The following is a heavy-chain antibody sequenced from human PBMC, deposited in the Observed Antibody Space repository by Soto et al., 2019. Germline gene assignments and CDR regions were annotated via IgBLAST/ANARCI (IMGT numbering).Heavy chain of an antibody. CDR1: GGSISSSSYY. D-gene: IGHD4-17*01. Sequence: PSETLSLTCTVSGGSISSSSYYWGWIRQPPGKGLEWIGSIYYSGSTYYNPSLKSRVTISVDTSKNQFSLKLSSVTAADTAVYYCARLAVTTDNTSYYYYYGMDVWGQGTTVTVSS. J-gene: IGHJ6*02. V-gene: IGHV4-39*01. CDR2: IYYSGST. CDR3: ARLAVTTDNTSYYYYYGMDV.